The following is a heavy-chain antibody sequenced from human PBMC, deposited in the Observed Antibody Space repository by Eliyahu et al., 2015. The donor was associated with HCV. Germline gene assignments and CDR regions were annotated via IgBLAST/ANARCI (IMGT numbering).Heavy chain of an antibody. CDR2: IRYDGSNK. V-gene: IGHV3-30*02. CDR3: AKRGRVGWTGYPYYCYGMDV. Sequence: QVQLVESGGGVVQPGGSLRLSCAASGFXFSSYGMHWVRQAPGKGLEWVAFIRYDGSNKYYADSVKGRFTISRDNSKNTLYLQMNSLRAEDTAVYYCAKRGRVGWTGYPYYCYGMDVWGQGTTVTVSS. CDR1: GFXFSSYG. J-gene: IGHJ6*02. D-gene: IGHD3/OR15-3a*01.